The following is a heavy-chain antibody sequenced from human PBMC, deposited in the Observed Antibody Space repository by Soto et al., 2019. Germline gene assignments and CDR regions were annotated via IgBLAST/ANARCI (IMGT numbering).Heavy chain of an antibody. D-gene: IGHD3-22*01. Sequence: VGSLRLSCASSVFTFSSFGMHCVRHAPGKWLEWVSLIWYDGSKKSYGDSVKGRFTISRDNSRNTVYLQMNSLRADDTAVYYCARDASYYRRLGGYYQSGNGMDVCGQGTTV. V-gene: IGHV3-33*01. CDR2: IWYDGSKK. J-gene: IGHJ6*02. CDR3: ARDASYYRRLGGYYQSGNGMDV. CDR1: VFTFSSFG.